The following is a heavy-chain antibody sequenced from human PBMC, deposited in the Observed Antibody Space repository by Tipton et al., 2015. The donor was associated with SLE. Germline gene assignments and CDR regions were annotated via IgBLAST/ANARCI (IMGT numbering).Heavy chain of an antibody. CDR2: FYPSESAS. V-gene: IGHV5-51*03. CDR3: ARGLYGDAGDY. D-gene: IGHD4-17*01. Sequence: QLVQSGAEVKKPGESLKISCKASGYTFSSYWIAWVRQTPVKGLEWMGIFYPSESASRYSPSFQGQVTISADTSTSTAYLQWSSLKASDTAMYYCARGLYGDAGDYWGHGSLVSVSS. J-gene: IGHJ4*01. CDR1: GYTFSSYW.